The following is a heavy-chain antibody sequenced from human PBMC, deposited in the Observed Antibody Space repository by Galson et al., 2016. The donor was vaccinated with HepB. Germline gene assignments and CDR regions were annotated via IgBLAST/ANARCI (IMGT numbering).Heavy chain of an antibody. CDR2: ISGSGYSI. CDR1: GFTFSDYY. J-gene: IGHJ4*02. CDR3: ARDKESYYGMDF. V-gene: IGHV3-11*04. Sequence: SLRLSCAASGFTFSDYYMSWIRQAPGKGLEWVSYISGSGYSIYYTDSVKGRFPVSRDNAGKSLSLQMNSLRAEDTAVYYCARDKESYYGMDFWGQGTLVTVSS. D-gene: IGHD1-26*01.